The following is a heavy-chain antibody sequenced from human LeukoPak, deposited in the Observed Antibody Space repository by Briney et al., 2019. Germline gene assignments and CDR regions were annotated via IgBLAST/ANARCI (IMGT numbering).Heavy chain of an antibody. CDR1: GGSVSSGSYY. D-gene: IGHD5-24*01. CDR2: IYYSGST. Sequence: SETLSLTCTVSGGSVSSGSYYWSWIRQPPGKRLEWIGYIYYSGSTNYNPSLKSRVTISVDTSKNQFSLKLSSVTAADTAVYYCARDSDGYNGWGQGTLVTVSS. J-gene: IGHJ4*02. V-gene: IGHV4-61*01. CDR3: ARDSDGYNG.